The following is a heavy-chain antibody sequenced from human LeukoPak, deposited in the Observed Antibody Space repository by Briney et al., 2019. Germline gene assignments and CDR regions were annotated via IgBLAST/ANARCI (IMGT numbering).Heavy chain of an antibody. Sequence: GGSLRLSCTASGFIFNTHDMSWVRQGPGKGLAWVSIISDSGTRTAYADSVRGRFIISRDNSKNTVYLQMNSLRVEDTATYYCAKGGWLDDYWGQGALVTVSS. CDR1: GFIFNTHD. J-gene: IGHJ4*01. CDR2: ISDSGTRT. V-gene: IGHV3-23*01. CDR3: AKGGWLDDY. D-gene: IGHD6-19*01.